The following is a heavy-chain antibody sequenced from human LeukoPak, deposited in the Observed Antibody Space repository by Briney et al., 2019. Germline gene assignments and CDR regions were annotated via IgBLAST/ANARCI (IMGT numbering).Heavy chain of an antibody. CDR2: INSDGSST. V-gene: IGHV3-74*01. D-gene: IGHD3-10*01. Sequence: GGSLRLFCAASGFTFSSYWMHWVRQAPGKGLVWVSRINSDGSSTSYADSVKGRFTISRDNAKNTLYLQMNSLRAEDTAVYYCARAAEYGSGSYYRPYFDYWGQGTLVTVSS. CDR1: GFTFSSYW. J-gene: IGHJ4*02. CDR3: ARAAEYGSGSYYRPYFDY.